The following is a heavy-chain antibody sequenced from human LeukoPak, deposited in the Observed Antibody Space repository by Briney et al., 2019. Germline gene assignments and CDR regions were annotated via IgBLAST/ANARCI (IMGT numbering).Heavy chain of an antibody. Sequence: SETLSLTCAVYGGSFSGYYWSWIRQPPGKGLEWIGEINHSGSTNYNPSLKSRVTISVDTSKNQFSLKLSSVTAADTAVYYCASLYNWNDVDDYWGQGTLVTVSS. V-gene: IGHV4-34*01. D-gene: IGHD1-20*01. CDR1: GGSFSGYY. CDR2: INHSGST. J-gene: IGHJ4*02. CDR3: ASLYNWNDVDDY.